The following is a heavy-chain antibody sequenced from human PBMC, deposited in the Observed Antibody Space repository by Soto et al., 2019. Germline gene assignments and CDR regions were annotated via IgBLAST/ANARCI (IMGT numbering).Heavy chain of an antibody. J-gene: IGHJ6*02. Sequence: SVKVSCKASGGTFSSYAISWVRQAPGQGLEWMGGIIPIFGTANYAQKFQGRVTITADKSTSTAYMELSSLRSEDTAVYYCARDRGETYGMDVWGQGTTVTVSS. CDR1: GGTFSSYA. CDR3: ARDRGETYGMDV. CDR2: IIPIFGTA. V-gene: IGHV1-69*06. D-gene: IGHD3-16*01.